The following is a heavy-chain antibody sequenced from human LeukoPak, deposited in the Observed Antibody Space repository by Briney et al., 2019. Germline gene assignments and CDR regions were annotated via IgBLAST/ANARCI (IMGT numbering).Heavy chain of an antibody. J-gene: IGHJ3*02. Sequence: PGGSLRLSCAASGFTFSSYAMSWVRQAPGKGLEWVSAISGSGGSTYYADSVKGRFTISRDNSKNTLYLQMNSLRAEDTAVYYCAKLHYYDSSGYPYDAFDIGGQGTMVTVSS. V-gene: IGHV3-23*01. D-gene: IGHD3-22*01. CDR1: GFTFSSYA. CDR3: AKLHYYDSSGYPYDAFDI. CDR2: ISGSGGST.